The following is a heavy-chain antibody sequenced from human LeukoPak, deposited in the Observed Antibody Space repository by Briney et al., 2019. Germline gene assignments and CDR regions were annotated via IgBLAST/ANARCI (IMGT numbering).Heavy chain of an antibody. CDR2: IFYSGST. CDR3: ARGPRITMIEDRAFDI. J-gene: IGHJ3*02. Sequence: SETLSLTCTVSGASISSGGYYWSWIRQHPGKGLEWIGYIFYSGSTYYNPSLKSRVTISVDTSKNQFSLKLSSVTAADTAVYYCARGPRITMIEDRAFDIWGQGTMVTVSS. V-gene: IGHV4-31*03. CDR1: GASISSGGYY. D-gene: IGHD3-22*01.